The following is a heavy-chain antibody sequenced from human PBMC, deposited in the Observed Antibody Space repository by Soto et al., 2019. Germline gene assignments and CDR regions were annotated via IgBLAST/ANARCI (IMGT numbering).Heavy chain of an antibody. V-gene: IGHV1-8*02. CDR2: INPIIGTA. CDR3: ARTYSSSSSYFYYYIDV. D-gene: IGHD6-6*01. J-gene: IGHJ6*03. CDR1: GCTFSSYT. Sequence: ASVKVSCKASGCTFSSYTISWVRQATGQGLEWMGGINPIIGTAGYAQKFQGRVTMTRNTSTGTAYMELSSLRSEDTAVYYCARTYSSSSSYFYYYIDVWGKGTTVTVSS.